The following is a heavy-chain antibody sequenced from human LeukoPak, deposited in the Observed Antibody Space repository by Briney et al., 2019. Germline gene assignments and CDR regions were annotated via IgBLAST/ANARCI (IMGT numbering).Heavy chain of an antibody. V-gene: IGHV4-34*01. CDR3: ARGVPSAYYDSSGYYYSDAFDI. CDR1: GGSFSGYY. Sequence: SETLSLTCAVYGGSFSGYYWSWIRQPPGKGLEWIGEINPSGSTNYNPSLKSRVTISVDTSKNQFSLKLSSVTAADTAVYYCARGVPSAYYDSSGYYYSDAFDIWGQGTMVTVSS. J-gene: IGHJ3*02. D-gene: IGHD3-22*01. CDR2: INPSGST.